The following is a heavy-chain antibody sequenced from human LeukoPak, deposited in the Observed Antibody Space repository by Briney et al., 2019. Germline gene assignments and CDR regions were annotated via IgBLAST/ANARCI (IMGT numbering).Heavy chain of an antibody. CDR2: INPNSGGT. V-gene: IGHV1-2*02. CDR3: ARSTGSITMVRGVRGDY. J-gene: IGHJ4*02. CDR1: GYTFTGYY. Sequence: GASVKVSCKASGYTFTGYYMHWVRQAPGQGLEWMGWINPNSGGTNYAQKFQGRVTMTRDTSISTAYMELSRLRSDDTAVYYCARSTGSITMVRGVRGDYWGQGTLVTVSS. D-gene: IGHD3-10*01.